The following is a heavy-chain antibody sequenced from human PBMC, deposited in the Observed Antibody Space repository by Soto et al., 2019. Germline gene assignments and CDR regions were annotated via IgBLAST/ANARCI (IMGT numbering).Heavy chain of an antibody. CDR1: GDRVSSNSAA. J-gene: IGHJ3*02. CDR2: TYYRSKWYN. D-gene: IGHD3-3*01. Sequence: SQTPSLTRAISGDRVSSNSAAWNWIRQSPSRGLEWRGTTYYRSKWYNDYAVSVKPRITINPDTSKNQISLQLHPLTPQDTTVHYCVREYYAALDAFDIWGQGTMVTVSS. CDR3: VREYYAALDAFDI. V-gene: IGHV6-1*01.